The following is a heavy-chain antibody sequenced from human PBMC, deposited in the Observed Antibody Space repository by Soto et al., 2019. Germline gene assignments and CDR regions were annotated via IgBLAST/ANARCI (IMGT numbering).Heavy chain of an antibody. CDR1: GFTFSSYA. CDR3: AKYTQVVVTAYFDS. CDR2: ISGSGGSP. Sequence: EVQLLESGGGLVQPGGSLRLSCASSGFTFSSYAMSWVRQAPGKGLEWVSGISGSGGSPYYADSVKGRFTISRDNSKNTLYLQMTRLRAEDTAVYYCAKYTQVVVTAYFDSWGHGALVSVSS. D-gene: IGHD2-21*02. V-gene: IGHV3-23*01. J-gene: IGHJ4*01.